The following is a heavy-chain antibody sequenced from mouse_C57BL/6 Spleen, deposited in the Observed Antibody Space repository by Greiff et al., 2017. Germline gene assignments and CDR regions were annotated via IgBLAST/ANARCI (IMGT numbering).Heavy chain of an antibody. CDR1: GYTFTSYW. V-gene: IGHV1-72*01. D-gene: IGHD1-1*01. J-gene: IGHJ4*01. Sequence: VQLQQPGAELVKPGASVKLSCKASGYTFTSYWMHWVKQRPGRGLEWIGRIDPDSGGTKYNEKFKSKATLTVDKPSSTAYMQLSGLTSEDSAVSYCERYGPVAGYAMDYWGQGTSVTVSS. CDR2: IDPDSGGT. CDR3: ERYGPVAGYAMDY.